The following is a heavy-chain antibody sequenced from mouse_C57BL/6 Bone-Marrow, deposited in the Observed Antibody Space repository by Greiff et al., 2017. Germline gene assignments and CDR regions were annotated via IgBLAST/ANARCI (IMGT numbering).Heavy chain of an antibody. V-gene: IGHV1-26*01. CDR1: GYTFTDYY. J-gene: IGHJ2*01. D-gene: IGHD4-1*01. Sequence: EVQLQQSGPELVKPGASVKISCKASGYTFTDYYMNWVKQSHGKSLEWIGDINPNNGGTSYNQKFKGKATLTVDKSSSTAYMELRSLTSEDSAVDYCARQGTGTFDYWGQGITLTVSS. CDR3: ARQGTGTFDY. CDR2: INPNNGGT.